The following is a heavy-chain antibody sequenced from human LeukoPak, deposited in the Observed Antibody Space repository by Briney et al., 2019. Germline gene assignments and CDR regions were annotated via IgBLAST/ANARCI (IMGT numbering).Heavy chain of an antibody. CDR1: GGTFSSYA. CDR3: ASRPRGYSYEDWYFDL. V-gene: IGHV1-69*04. CDR2: IIPILGIV. Sequence: ASVKVSCKASGGTFSSYAISWVRQAPGQGLEWLGRIIPILGIVNYAQKFQGRVTITADKSTSTVYMELSSLRSEDTAVCYCASRPRGYSYEDWYFDLWGCGTLVTVSS. D-gene: IGHD5-18*01. J-gene: IGHJ2*01.